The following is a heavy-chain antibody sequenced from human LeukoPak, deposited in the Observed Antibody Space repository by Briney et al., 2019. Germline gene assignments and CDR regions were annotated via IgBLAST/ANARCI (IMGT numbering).Heavy chain of an antibody. CDR2: INQDGSEK. Sequence: GGSLRLSCAASGFTFSSYWMSWVRQAPGKGLEWVANINQDGSEKYYVDSVKGRFTISRDNAKNSLYLQMNSLSAEDTAVYYCARDLGVYSNGCYWGQGTLVTVSS. J-gene: IGHJ4*02. CDR3: ARDLGVYSNGCY. V-gene: IGHV3-7*01. D-gene: IGHD5-18*01. CDR1: GFTFSSYW.